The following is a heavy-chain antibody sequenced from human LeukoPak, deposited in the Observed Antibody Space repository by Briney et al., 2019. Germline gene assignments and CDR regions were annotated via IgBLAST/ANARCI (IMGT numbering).Heavy chain of an antibody. V-gene: IGHV3-48*04. CDR1: GFTFSIYS. D-gene: IGHD3-22*01. CDR3: ARDPYYDSSGYYYD. CDR2: ISSSSSTI. Sequence: GGSLRLSCAASGFTFSIYSMSWVRQAPGKGLEWVSYISSSSSTIYYADSVKGRFTISRDNAKNSLYLQMNSLRAEDTAVYYCARDPYYDSSGYYYDWGQGTLVTVSS. J-gene: IGHJ4*02.